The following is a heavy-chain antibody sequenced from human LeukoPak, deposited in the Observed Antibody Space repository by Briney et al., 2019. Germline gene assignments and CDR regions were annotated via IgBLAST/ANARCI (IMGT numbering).Heavy chain of an antibody. CDR2: ISSSSSTI. CDR1: GFTFSSYS. V-gene: IGHV3-48*01. J-gene: IGHJ4*02. D-gene: IGHD3-3*01. Sequence: GGSLRLSCAASGFTFSSYSMNWVRQAPGKGLEWVSYISSSSSTIYYADSVKGRFTISRDNAKNSLYLQMNSLRAEDTAVYYCAGGEYYDSWSGYYLPYFDYWGQGTLVTVSS. CDR3: AGGEYYDSWSGYYLPYFDY.